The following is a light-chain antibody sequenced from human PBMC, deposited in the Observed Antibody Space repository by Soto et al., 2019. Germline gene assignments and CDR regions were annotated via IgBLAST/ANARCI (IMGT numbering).Light chain of an antibody. CDR1: SSDVGGYNH. CDR2: AVS. Sequence: QSALTQPASVSGSPGQSITISCTGTSSDVGGYNHVSWYQQHPGKAPKFMIYAVSNRPSGVSNRFSGAKSGNTASLTISGLQAEDEADYYCSSYTSSSTYVFGTGTKLTVL. J-gene: IGLJ1*01. V-gene: IGLV2-14*01. CDR3: SSYTSSSTYV.